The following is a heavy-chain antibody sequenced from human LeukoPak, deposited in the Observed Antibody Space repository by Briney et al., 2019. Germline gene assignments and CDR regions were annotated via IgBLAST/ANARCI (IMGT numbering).Heavy chain of an antibody. J-gene: IGHJ4*02. CDR3: ATEAKVEMATIDY. CDR2: VDPEDGET. Sequence: ASVKVSCKVSGYTFTDYYMHWVQQAPGKGLEWMGLVDPEDGETIYAEKFQGRVTITADTSADTACMELSSLRSEDTAVYYCATEAKVEMATIDYWGQGTLVTVSS. V-gene: IGHV1-69-2*01. D-gene: IGHD5-24*01. CDR1: GYTFTDYY.